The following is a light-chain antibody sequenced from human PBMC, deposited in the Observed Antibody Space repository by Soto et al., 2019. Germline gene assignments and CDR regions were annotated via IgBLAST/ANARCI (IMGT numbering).Light chain of an antibody. V-gene: IGLV2-23*01. CDR3: CSYAGRRIFYV. CDR1: SSDIGNYNL. Sequence: QSALAQPASVSGSPGQSITVSCTGTSSDIGNYNLVSWYQQHPGTAPKLIIYEGNKRPSGVSNRFSGSKSGSTASLTISGLQAEDEAVYYCCSYAGRRIFYVFGTGTKVTVL. J-gene: IGLJ1*01. CDR2: EGN.